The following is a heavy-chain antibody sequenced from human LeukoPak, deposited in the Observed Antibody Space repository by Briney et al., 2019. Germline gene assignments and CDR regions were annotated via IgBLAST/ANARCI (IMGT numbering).Heavy chain of an antibody. CDR1: GGSISSFNW. CDR3: AKGEDYGSGTVHFAP. Sequence: SGTLSLTCAVSGGSISSFNWWSWVRQPPGKGLEWIGEIYHGGSTNYNPSLKSRVAMSVDRARNQFSLRLNSVTAADTAVYYCAKGEDYGSGTVHFAPWGQGTLVTVSS. D-gene: IGHD3-10*01. CDR2: IYHGGST. V-gene: IGHV4-4*02. J-gene: IGHJ5*02.